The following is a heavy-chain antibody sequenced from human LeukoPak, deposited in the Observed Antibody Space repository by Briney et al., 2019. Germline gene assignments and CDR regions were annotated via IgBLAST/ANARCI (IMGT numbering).Heavy chain of an antibody. Sequence: GGSLRLSCAASGFTFRDYYMSWIRQAPGKGLEWVSYISSSGSTIYYADSVKGRFTISRDNAKNSLYLQMNSLRAEDTAVYYCVGGTYDFWSGYSIGSFDYWGQGTLVTVSS. CDR1: GFTFRDYY. D-gene: IGHD3-3*01. J-gene: IGHJ4*02. CDR2: ISSSGSTI. CDR3: VGGTYDFWSGYSIGSFDY. V-gene: IGHV3-11*04.